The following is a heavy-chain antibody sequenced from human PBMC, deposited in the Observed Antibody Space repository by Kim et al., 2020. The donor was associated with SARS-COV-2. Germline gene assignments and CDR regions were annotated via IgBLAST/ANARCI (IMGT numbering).Heavy chain of an antibody. J-gene: IGHJ4*02. CDR2: MCYGGSLR. Sequence: GGSLRLSCICSGFTFSSSGMPWVRQAPGKGLEWVAFMCYGGSLRYYSDSVKGRFTISRDNSKNTLFLEISSLRGEDSALYYCARVRTGTFYYSGQGTLVT. CDR1: GFTFSSSG. CDR3: ARVRTGTFYY. V-gene: IGHV3-33*08. D-gene: IGHD1-1*01.